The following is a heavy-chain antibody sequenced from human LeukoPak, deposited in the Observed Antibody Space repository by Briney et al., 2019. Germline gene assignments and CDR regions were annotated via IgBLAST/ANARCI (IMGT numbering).Heavy chain of an antibody. Sequence: GGSLRLSCAASGFTFSSYGMSWVRQAPGKGLEWVSAISGSGGSTYYADSVKGRFTISRDNSKNTLYLQMNSLRAEDTAVYYCARDHGGAPYVDAFDIWGQGTMVTVSS. V-gene: IGHV3-23*01. CDR2: ISGSGGST. CDR1: GFTFSSYG. J-gene: IGHJ3*02. D-gene: IGHD3-16*01. CDR3: ARDHGGAPYVDAFDI.